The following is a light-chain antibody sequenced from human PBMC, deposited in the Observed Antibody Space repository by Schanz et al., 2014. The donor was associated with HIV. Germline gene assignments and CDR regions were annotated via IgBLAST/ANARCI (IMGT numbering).Light chain of an antibody. Sequence: EVVMTQSPDTLSVSPGERVTLSCRASQTVSSNLAWYQQKPGQAPRLLIYGASTRVTGIPARFSGSGSGTEFTLTISSLQSEDFAVYYCQQYGSLPWTFGQGTKVEVK. CDR3: QQYGSLPWT. V-gene: IGKV3-15*01. J-gene: IGKJ1*01. CDR2: GAS. CDR1: QTVSSN.